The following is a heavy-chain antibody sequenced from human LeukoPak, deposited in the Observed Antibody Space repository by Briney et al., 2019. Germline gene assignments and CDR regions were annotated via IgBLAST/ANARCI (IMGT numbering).Heavy chain of an antibody. CDR1: GFIFSNYG. J-gene: IGHJ6*03. CDR2: ISSNGGAT. CDR3: ARGARLTMVRGVIRYSYMDV. V-gene: IGHV3-23*01. Sequence: GGSLRLSCAASGFIFSNYGISWVRQAPGKGLEWVSSISSNGGATYYADSVKGRFTISRDNAKNSLYLQMNSLRAEDTAVYYCARGARLTMVRGVIRYSYMDVWGKGTTVTISS. D-gene: IGHD3-10*01.